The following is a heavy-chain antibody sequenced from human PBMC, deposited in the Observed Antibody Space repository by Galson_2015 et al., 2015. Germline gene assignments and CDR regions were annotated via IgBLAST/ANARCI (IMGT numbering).Heavy chain of an antibody. CDR1: GGTFSDYT. CDR2: IIPMSGTT. D-gene: IGHD3-10*01. CDR3: ARGQFGSNYDYYMDV. V-gene: IGHV1-69*13. J-gene: IGHJ6*03. Sequence: SVKVSCKASGGTFSDYTIAWVRQAPGQGLEWMGGIIPMSGTTNYAQKFQGRVTITADESTSTANMELSSLRSEDTAVYYCARGQFGSNYDYYMDVGGKGTAVTVSS.